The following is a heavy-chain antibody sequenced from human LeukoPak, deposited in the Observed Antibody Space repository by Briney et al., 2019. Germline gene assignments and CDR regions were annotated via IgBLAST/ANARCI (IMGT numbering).Heavy chain of an antibody. D-gene: IGHD6-13*01. CDR2: IKQDGSEK. CDR1: GFTFIGYW. V-gene: IGHV3-7*01. CDR3: ARRNRAAAGTRSAYYYYYMDV. Sequence: GGSLRLSCAASGFTFIGYWMSWVRPAPGKGLEWVANIKQDGSEKYYVDSVKGRFTISRDNAKNSLYLQMNSLRAEDTAVYYCARRNRAAAGTRSAYYYYYMDVWGKGTTVTVSS. J-gene: IGHJ6*03.